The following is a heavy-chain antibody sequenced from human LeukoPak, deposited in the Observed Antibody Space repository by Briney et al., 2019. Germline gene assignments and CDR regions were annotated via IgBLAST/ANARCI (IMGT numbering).Heavy chain of an antibody. V-gene: IGHV3-53*01. CDR1: GFTVSSNY. Sequence: GGSLRLSCAVSGFTVSSNYMSWVRQAPGKGLEWVSVICSGGSTYYADSVKGRFTISRDNSKNTLYLQMNSLRAEDTAVYYCARNVFSSWGQGTLVTVSS. J-gene: IGHJ5*02. CDR2: ICSGGST. CDR3: ARNVFSS.